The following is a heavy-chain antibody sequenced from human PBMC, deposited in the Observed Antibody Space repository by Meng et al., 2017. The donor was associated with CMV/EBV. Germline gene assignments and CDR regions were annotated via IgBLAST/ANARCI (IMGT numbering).Heavy chain of an antibody. J-gene: IGHJ3*02. CDR3: AHGASGSYYPEAFDI. CDR2: IYWNDDK. Sequence: SGPTLVKPTQTLTLTCTFSGFSLSTSGVGVGWIRQPPGKALEWLALIYWNDDKRYSPSLKSRLTITKDTSKNQVVLTMTNMDPVDTATHYCAHGASGSYYPEAFDIWGQGTMVTVSS. CDR1: GFSLSTSGVG. D-gene: IGHD1-26*01. V-gene: IGHV2-5*01.